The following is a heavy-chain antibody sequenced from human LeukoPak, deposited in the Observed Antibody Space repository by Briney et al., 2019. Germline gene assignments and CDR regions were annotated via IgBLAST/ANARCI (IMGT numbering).Heavy chain of an antibody. CDR1: GFTFSDYY. CDR3: ARRLYSSGWYPDAFDI. J-gene: IGHJ3*02. V-gene: IGHV3-11*03. Sequence: GGSLRLSCAASGFTFSDYYMSWIRRAPGKGLEWVSYISSSSTYTNYADSVKGRFTISRDNAKNSLYLQMNGLRAEDTALYYCARRLYSSGWYPDAFDIWGQGTMVTVSS. CDR2: ISSSSTYT. D-gene: IGHD6-19*01.